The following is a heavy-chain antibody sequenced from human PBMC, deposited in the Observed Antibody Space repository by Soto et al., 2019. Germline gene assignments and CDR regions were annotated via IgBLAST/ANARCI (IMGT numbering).Heavy chain of an antibody. CDR3: ARGRDYYASGLSGFDP. J-gene: IGHJ5*02. D-gene: IGHD3-10*01. V-gene: IGHV4-34*01. CDR2: INHSGIT. Sequence: QVQLQQWGAGLLKPSETLSLTCAVYSGSFSGYYWTWIRQPPGKGLEWIGEINHSGITHYNPSLKSRGTISLDTSKNQFSLKLTSVTAADTAVYFCARGRDYYASGLSGFDPWGQGTLVTVSS. CDR1: SGSFSGYY.